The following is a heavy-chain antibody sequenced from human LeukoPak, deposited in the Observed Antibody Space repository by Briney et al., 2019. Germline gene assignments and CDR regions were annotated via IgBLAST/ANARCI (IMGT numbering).Heavy chain of an antibody. Sequence: WASVKVSCKASGHTFTTYYVHLVRQAPGQGLEWMGVINPSGDGTNYPQRFQGRVTLTRDTSTSTVYMELSSLRAEDTAVYYCARDFGYGFDYWGQGTLVTVSS. CDR3: ARDFGYGFDY. CDR1: GHTFTTYY. D-gene: IGHD3-10*01. J-gene: IGHJ4*02. CDR2: INPSGDGT. V-gene: IGHV1-46*01.